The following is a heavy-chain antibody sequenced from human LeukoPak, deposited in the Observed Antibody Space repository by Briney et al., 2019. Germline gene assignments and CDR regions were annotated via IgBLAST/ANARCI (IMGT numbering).Heavy chain of an antibody. D-gene: IGHD3-10*01. V-gene: IGHV3-23*01. J-gene: IGHJ5*02. Sequence: GGSLRLSCAASGFTVSSNYMSWVRQAPGKGLEWVSAISDSGGSTYYADSVKGRFTISRDNSKNTLYLQMNSLRAEDTAVYYCANSPQGTMVRGVISNWFDPWGQGTLVTVSS. CDR3: ANSPQGTMVRGVISNWFDP. CDR2: ISDSGGST. CDR1: GFTVSSNY.